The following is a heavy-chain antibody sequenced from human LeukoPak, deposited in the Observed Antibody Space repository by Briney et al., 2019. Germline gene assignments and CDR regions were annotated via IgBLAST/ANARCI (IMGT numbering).Heavy chain of an antibody. V-gene: IGHV3-7*01. J-gene: IGHJ4*02. CDR2: IKQDGSEK. CDR1: GFTFSSYW. CDR3: ARENAGFGENKGYFDY. Sequence: HPGGSLRLSYAASGFTFSSYWMSWVRQAPGKGLEWVANIKQDGSEKYYVDSVKGRFTISRDNAKNSLYLQMNSLRAEDTAVYYCARENAGFGENKGYFDYWGQGTLVTVSS. D-gene: IGHD3-10*01.